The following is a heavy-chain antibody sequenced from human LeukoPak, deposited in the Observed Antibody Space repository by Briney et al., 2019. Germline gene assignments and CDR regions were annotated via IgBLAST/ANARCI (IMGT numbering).Heavy chain of an antibody. D-gene: IGHD6-19*01. CDR3: ARGPQWLVITYFDY. Sequence: SETLSLTCTVSGGSISSYYWSWIRQPPGKGLEWIGYIYYSGSTNYNPSLTSRVTISVDTSKNQFSLKLSSVTAADTAVYYCARGPQWLVITYFDYWGQGTLVTVSS. V-gene: IGHV4-59*01. J-gene: IGHJ4*02. CDR1: GGSISSYY. CDR2: IYYSGST.